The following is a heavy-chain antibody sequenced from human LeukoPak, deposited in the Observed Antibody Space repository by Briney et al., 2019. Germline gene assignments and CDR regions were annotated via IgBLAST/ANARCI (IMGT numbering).Heavy chain of an antibody. Sequence: GGSLRLSCAASGFTFSSYAMSWVRQAPGKGLEWVSAISGSGGSTGYADSVKGRFTISRDNAKNSLYLQMNSLRAEDTALYHCARRLGTHLYYFDYWGQGTLVTVSS. CDR1: GFTFSSYA. D-gene: IGHD1-1*01. CDR3: ARRLGTHLYYFDY. CDR2: ISGSGGST. V-gene: IGHV3-20*01. J-gene: IGHJ4*02.